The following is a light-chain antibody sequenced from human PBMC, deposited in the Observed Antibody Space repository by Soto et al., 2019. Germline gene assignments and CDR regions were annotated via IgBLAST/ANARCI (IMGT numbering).Light chain of an antibody. J-gene: IGLJ2*01. CDR3: YSAADNILV. Sequence: SSELTQPSSVSVSPGQTARITCSGDVLAKKYARWFQQKPGQAPVLVIYKDSERPSGIPERFSGSSSGTTVTLTISGAQVEDEADYYCYSAADNILVFGGGTKLTVL. V-gene: IGLV3-27*01. CDR1: VLAKKY. CDR2: KDS.